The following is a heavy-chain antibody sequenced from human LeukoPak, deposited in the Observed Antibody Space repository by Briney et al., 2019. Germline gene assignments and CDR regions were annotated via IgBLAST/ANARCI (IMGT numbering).Heavy chain of an antibody. CDR2: ICGSGGST. D-gene: IGHD2-2*01. J-gene: IGHJ6*02. V-gene: IGHV3-23*01. CDR3: AKAEGQDIVVVPAAYYYYGMDV. Sequence: GGSLRLSCAASGFTFSSYAMSWVRQAPGKGLEWVSAICGSGGSTYYADSVKGRFTISRDNSKNTLYLQMNSLRAEDTAVYYCAKAEGQDIVVVPAAYYYYGMDVWGQGTTVTVSS. CDR1: GFTFSSYA.